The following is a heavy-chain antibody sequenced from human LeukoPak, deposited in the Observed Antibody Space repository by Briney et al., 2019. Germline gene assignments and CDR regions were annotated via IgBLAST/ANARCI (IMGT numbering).Heavy chain of an antibody. D-gene: IGHD6-19*01. CDR2: INYSGSNT. CDR3: ANWHGSYSSGWYDF. CDR1: GFTFSDYY. V-gene: IGHV3-23*01. J-gene: IGHJ5*01. Sequence: GGSLRLSCAASGFTFSDYYMSWIRQAPGKGLEWVSGINYSGSNTFYTDSVKGRFTISRDNSKNTLYLQMSSLRADDTAVYYCANWHGSYSSGWYDFWGQGTLVTVSS.